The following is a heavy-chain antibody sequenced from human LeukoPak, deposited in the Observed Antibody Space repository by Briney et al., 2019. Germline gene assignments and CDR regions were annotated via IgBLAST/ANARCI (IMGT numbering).Heavy chain of an antibody. V-gene: IGHV4-30-4*01. D-gene: IGHD4-17*01. CDR2: IYYSGST. CDR3: AREGANGYGDYTRGWYFDL. CDR1: GGSISSGDYY. Sequence: SQTLSLTCTVSGGSISSGDYYWSWIRQPPGKGLEWIGYIYYSGSTYYNPSLKSRVTISVDTSKNQFSLKLSSVTAADTAVYYCAREGANGYGDYTRGWYFDLWGRGTLVTVSS. J-gene: IGHJ2*01.